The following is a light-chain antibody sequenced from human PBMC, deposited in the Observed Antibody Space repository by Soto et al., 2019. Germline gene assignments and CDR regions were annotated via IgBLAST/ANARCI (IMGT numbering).Light chain of an antibody. CDR2: AAS. J-gene: IGKJ1*01. CDR3: QQSYSTPQT. Sequence: GDRVTITCRASQSISSYLNWYQQKPVKAPKLLIYAASSLQSGVPSRFSGSGSGTDFTLTISSLQPEDFANYYCQQSYSTPQTSGQGTKVDIK. CDR1: QSISSY. V-gene: IGKV1-39*01.